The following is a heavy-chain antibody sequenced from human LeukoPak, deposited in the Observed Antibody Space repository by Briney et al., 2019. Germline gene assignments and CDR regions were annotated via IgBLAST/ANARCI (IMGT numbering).Heavy chain of an antibody. V-gene: IGHV4-59*01. Sequence: SETLSLTCTVSGGSINSYYWSWIRQPPGKGLEWIGYIYYSGSTNYNPSLKSRVTISVDTSKNQFSLKLSSVTAADTAVYYCARGVPITIFGVVIIYYFDYWGQGTLVTVSS. CDR1: GGSINSYY. J-gene: IGHJ4*02. D-gene: IGHD3-3*01. CDR3: ARGVPITIFGVVIIYYFDY. CDR2: IYYSGST.